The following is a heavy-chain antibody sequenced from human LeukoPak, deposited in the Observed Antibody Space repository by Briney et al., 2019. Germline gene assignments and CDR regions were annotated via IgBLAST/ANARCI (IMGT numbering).Heavy chain of an antibody. Sequence: RPSETLSLTCAVSGYSISSGYYWGWIRQPPGKGLEWLGYIYYSGNTDYNPSLKSRVAISVDTSKNQFSLKLSSVTAADTAVYYCARSTGSTMFIDYWGQGTLVTVSS. CDR3: ARSTGSTMFIDY. CDR2: IYYSGNT. J-gene: IGHJ4*02. CDR1: GYSISSGYY. V-gene: IGHV4-38-2*01. D-gene: IGHD3-10*02.